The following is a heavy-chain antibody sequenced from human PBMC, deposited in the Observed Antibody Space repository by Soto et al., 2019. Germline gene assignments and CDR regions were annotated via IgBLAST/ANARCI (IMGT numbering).Heavy chain of an antibody. CDR2: INQSGST. Sequence: VQLQQWGTGLLKPSETLSLTCAVYGASLSGHDWSWVRQPPGKGLEWIGEINQSGSTNYDPSLKSRVTIFKDTSKNQVSLRLSSVTAADTAKYFCARDPNGNAFDIWGRGTMVTVSS. V-gene: IGHV4-34*02. CDR1: GASLSGHD. CDR3: ARDPNGNAFDI. J-gene: IGHJ3*02. D-gene: IGHD1-26*01.